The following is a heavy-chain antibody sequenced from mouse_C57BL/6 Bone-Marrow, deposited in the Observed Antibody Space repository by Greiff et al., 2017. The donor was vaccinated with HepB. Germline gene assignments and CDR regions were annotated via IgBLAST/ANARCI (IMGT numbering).Heavy chain of an antibody. Sequence: EVQRVESEGGLVQPGSSMKLSCTASGFTFSDYYMAWVRQVPEKGLEWVANINYDGSSTYYLDSLKSRFIISRDNAKNILYLQMISLKSEDTATYYCARDRPLYAMDYWGQGTSVTVSS. CDR3: ARDRPLYAMDY. V-gene: IGHV5-16*01. CDR2: INYDGSST. J-gene: IGHJ4*01. CDR1: GFTFSDYY.